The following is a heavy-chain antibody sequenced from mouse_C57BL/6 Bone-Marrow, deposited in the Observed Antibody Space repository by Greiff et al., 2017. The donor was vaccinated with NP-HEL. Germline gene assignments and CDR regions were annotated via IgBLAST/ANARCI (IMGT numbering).Heavy chain of an antibody. V-gene: IGHV5-2*01. D-gene: IGHD2-4*01. CDR1: EYEFPSHD. Sequence: EVKLMESGGGLVQPGESLKLSCESNEYEFPSHDMSWVRKTPEKRLELVAAINSDGGSTYYPDTMERRFIISRDNTKKTLYLQMSSLRSEDTALYYCARRDYDYDEEGFAYWGQGTLVTVSA. CDR3: ARRDYDYDEEGFAY. CDR2: INSDGGST. J-gene: IGHJ3*01.